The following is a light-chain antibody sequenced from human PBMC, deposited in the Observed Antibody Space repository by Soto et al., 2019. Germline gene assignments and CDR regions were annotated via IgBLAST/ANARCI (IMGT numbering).Light chain of an antibody. CDR1: QSVGSA. CDR3: QQYKNWPPLT. Sequence: EIVMTQSPAPLPVSPGETATLSCRASQSVGSAVAWYQHKPGQAPRLLIVGASIRATGVPGRFSGGGSGTEFTLTISSPQCEEFAVYYCQQYKNWPPLTFGGGTTVEIK. CDR2: GAS. V-gene: IGKV3-15*01. J-gene: IGKJ4*01.